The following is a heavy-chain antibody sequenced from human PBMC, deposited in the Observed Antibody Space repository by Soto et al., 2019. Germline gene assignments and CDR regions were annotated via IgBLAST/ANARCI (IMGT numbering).Heavy chain of an antibody. CDR2: ISGSGGST. V-gene: IGHV3-23*01. CDR1: GFTFSSYA. CDR3: AKEGAYGGRYYYYMDV. J-gene: IGHJ6*03. D-gene: IGHD4-17*01. Sequence: EVQLLEPGGGLVQPGGSLRLSCAASGFTFSSYAMSWVRQAPGKGLEWVSAISGSGGSTYYADSVKGRFTISRDNSKNTLYLQMNSLRAEDTAVYYCAKEGAYGGRYYYYMDVWGKGTTVTVSS.